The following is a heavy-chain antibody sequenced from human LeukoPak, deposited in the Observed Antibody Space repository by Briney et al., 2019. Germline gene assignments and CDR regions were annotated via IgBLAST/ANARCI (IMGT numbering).Heavy chain of an antibody. J-gene: IGHJ4*02. Sequence: SETLSLTCTVSGGSISSSSYYWGWIRQPPGKGLEWIGSIYYSGSTYYNPSLKSRVTISVDTSKNQSSLKLSSVTAADTAVYYCARQQTTVTKSPFDYWGQGTLVTVSS. CDR2: IYYSGST. V-gene: IGHV4-39*01. D-gene: IGHD4-17*01. CDR1: GGSISSSSYY. CDR3: ARQQTTVTKSPFDY.